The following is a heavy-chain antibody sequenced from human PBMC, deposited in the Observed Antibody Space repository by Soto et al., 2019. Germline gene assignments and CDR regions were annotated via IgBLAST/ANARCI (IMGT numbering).Heavy chain of an antibody. V-gene: IGHV4-59*11. CDR3: ARDGREASGMDV. D-gene: IGHD1-26*01. J-gene: IGHJ6*02. CDR2: IYYRGST. Sequence: NPSETLSLTCTVSGGSISSHYWSWVRQASGKGLEWIGHIYYRGSTSYNPSLRSRSTISVDTSNNQFSLKLNSVTTADTAVYYCARDGREASGMDVWGQGTKVTVS. CDR1: GGSISSHY.